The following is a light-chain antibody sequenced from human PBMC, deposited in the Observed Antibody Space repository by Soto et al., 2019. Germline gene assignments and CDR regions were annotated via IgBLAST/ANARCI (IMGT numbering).Light chain of an antibody. Sequence: QSALTQPASVSGSPGQSITISCTGTSSDVGSYNLVSWYQQHPGKAPKLMIYEGSKRPSGVSNRFSGSKSGNTASLTIPGLQAEDEADYYCCSYAGSSTFFYVFGTGTKVTVL. V-gene: IGLV2-23*03. J-gene: IGLJ1*01. CDR3: CSYAGSSTFFYV. CDR2: EGS. CDR1: SSDVGSYNL.